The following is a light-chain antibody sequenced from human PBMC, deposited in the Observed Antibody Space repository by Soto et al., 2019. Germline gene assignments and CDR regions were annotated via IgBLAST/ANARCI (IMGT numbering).Light chain of an antibody. CDR1: RSNIGAGYD. CDR2: VNS. Sequence: QSVLTQPPSVSGAPGQRVTISCTGSRSNIGAGYDVHWYQQLPRTAPKLLIYVNSNRPSGVPDRFSGSKSGTSASLAITGLQAEDEADYYCQSYDSSLSGSVFGGGTKLTVL. CDR3: QSYDSSLSGSV. J-gene: IGLJ2*01. V-gene: IGLV1-40*01.